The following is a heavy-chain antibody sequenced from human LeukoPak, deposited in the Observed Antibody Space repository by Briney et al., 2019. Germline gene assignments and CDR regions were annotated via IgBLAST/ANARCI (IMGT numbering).Heavy chain of an antibody. D-gene: IGHD2-15*01. CDR3: ARDRGYCSGGSCHHFDY. CDR1: GGSVSSDSYY. J-gene: IGHJ4*02. Sequence: PSETLSLTCTVSGGSVSSDSYYWSWIRQPPGKGLEWIGYIYYTGSTYYNPSLKSRVTISVDTSKNQLSLKLSSVTAADTAVYYCARDRGYCSGGSCHHFDYWGQGTLVTVSS. CDR2: IYYTGST. V-gene: IGHV4-61*01.